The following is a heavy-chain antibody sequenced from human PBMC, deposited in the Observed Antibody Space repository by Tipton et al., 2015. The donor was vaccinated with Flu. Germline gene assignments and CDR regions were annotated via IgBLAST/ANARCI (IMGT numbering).Heavy chain of an antibody. D-gene: IGHD5-12*01. J-gene: IGHJ6*02. CDR3: ARGGGYDYVAYYYGMDV. Sequence: QLVQSGAEVKKPGSSVKVSCKASGGTFSSYAISWVRQAPGQGLEWMGRIIPILGIANYAQKFQGRVTITADKSTSTAYMELSSLRSEDTAVYYCARGGGYDYVAYYYGMDVWGQGTTVTVSS. CDR2: IIPILGIA. V-gene: IGHV1-69*09. CDR1: GGTFSSYA.